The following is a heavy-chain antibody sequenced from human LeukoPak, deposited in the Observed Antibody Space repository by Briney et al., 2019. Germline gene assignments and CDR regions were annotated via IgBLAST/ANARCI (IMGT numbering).Heavy chain of an antibody. J-gene: IGHJ6*04. D-gene: IGHD3-10*02. V-gene: IGHV3-23*01. Sequence: GSLRLSCAASGFTFSSYGMSWVRQAPGKGLEWVSAISGSGGSTYYADSVKGRFTISRDNAKNSLYLQMNSLRAEDTAVYYCAELGITMIGGVWGKGTTVTISS. CDR3: AELGITMIGGV. CDR2: ISGSGGST. CDR1: GFTFSSYG.